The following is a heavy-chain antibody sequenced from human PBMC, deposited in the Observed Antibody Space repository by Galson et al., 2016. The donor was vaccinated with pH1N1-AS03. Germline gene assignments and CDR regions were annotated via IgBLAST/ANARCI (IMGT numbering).Heavy chain of an antibody. D-gene: IGHD2-15*01. CDR3: ARGVVDCSGPACSGTLRFDP. CDR1: GYTFTTYD. CDR2: MNPDSGNT. Sequence: SVKVSCKASGYTFTTYDINWARQAPGQGLEWMGWMNPDSGNTGYAPSFQGRVTITRETSISTAYMELSSLRSEDAAVYYCARGVVDCSGPACSGTLRFDPWGQGTLVTVSS. V-gene: IGHV1-8*03. J-gene: IGHJ5*02.